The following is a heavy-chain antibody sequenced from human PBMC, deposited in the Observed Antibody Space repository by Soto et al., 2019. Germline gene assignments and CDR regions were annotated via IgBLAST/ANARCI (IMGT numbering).Heavy chain of an antibody. Sequence: PSETLFLTCTVSGGSISSYYWSWIRQPPGKGLEWIGYIYYSGSTNYNPSLKSRVTISVDTSKNQFSLKLSSVTAADTAVYYCAAFRSGYHQTDAFDLWGQGTMVTVTS. J-gene: IGHJ3*01. CDR2: IYYSGST. CDR1: GGSISSYY. CDR3: AAFRSGYHQTDAFDL. D-gene: IGHD3-22*01. V-gene: IGHV4-59*08.